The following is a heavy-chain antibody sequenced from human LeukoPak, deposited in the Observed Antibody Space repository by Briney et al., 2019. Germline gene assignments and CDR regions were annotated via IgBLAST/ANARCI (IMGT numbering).Heavy chain of an antibody. CDR3: ARGARVRGVNWFDP. D-gene: IGHD3-10*01. V-gene: IGHV3-21*01. J-gene: IGHJ5*02. CDR1: GFTFSSYS. CDR2: ISSSSYI. Sequence: GESLKISCKGSGFTFSSYSMNWVRQAPGKGLEWVSSISSSSYIYYADSVKGRFTISRDNAKNSLYLQMNSLRAEDTAVYYCARGARVRGVNWFDPWGQGTLVTVSS.